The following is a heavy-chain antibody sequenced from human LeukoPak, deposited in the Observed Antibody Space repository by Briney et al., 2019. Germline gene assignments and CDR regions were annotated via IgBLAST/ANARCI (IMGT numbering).Heavy chain of an antibody. V-gene: IGHV3-23*01. CDR2: ISGSGGST. J-gene: IGHJ5*02. CDR3: AKLPAGSWHEKIFDP. Sequence: PGGSLRLSCAASGFTFSSYAMSWVRQAPGKGLEWVSAISGSGGSTYYADSVKGRFTISRDNSKNTLYLQMNSLRAEDTAVYYCAKLPAGSWHEKIFDPWGQGTLVTVSS. D-gene: IGHD6-13*01. CDR1: GFTFSSYA.